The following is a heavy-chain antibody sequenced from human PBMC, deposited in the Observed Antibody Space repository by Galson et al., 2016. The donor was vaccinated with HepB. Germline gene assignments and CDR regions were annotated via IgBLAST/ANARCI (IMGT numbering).Heavy chain of an antibody. CDR3: VRVVNGSYYT. CDR1: GFIFSAYA. CDR2: TSGNADIT. D-gene: IGHD1-26*01. J-gene: IGHJ5*02. V-gene: IGHV3-64D*06. Sequence: SLRLSCAASGFIFSAYAMHWVRQAPGTGLECVSATSGNADITHYVDSAKGRFTTSKDFSKSTLYLQMSSLRVEDTAVYYCVRVVNGSYYTWGQGTLVTVSS.